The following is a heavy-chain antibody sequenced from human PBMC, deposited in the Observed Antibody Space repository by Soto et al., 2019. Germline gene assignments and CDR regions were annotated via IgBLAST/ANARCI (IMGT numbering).Heavy chain of an antibody. D-gene: IGHD3-22*01. Sequence: QITLRESGPSLVKPTQTLTLTCTFSGFSLTTNGVGVGWIRQSPGEALEWLALIDWDDDKRYSPSLTSRLTIAKDTFKNHVFLTITNMDTMDTATYYCADCCYDRSSWFPDDWGQGTLVTVSS. J-gene: IGHJ4*02. CDR2: IDWDDDK. CDR1: GFSLTTNGVG. CDR3: ADCCYDRSSWFPDD. V-gene: IGHV2-5*02.